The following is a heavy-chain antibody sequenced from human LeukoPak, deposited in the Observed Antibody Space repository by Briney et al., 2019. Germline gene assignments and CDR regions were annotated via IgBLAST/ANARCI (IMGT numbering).Heavy chain of an antibody. CDR1: GFTFDDFG. CDR3: AKDRDDYGDDC. Sequence: GGSLRLSCAASGFTFDDFGMHWVRQAPGKGLEWVALIRSDGSNKYYADSVKGRSTISRDNSKNTLYLQMSSLRVEDTAVYYCAKDRDDYGDDCWGQGILVTVST. J-gene: IGHJ4*02. V-gene: IGHV3-30*02. CDR2: IRSDGSNK. D-gene: IGHD4-17*01.